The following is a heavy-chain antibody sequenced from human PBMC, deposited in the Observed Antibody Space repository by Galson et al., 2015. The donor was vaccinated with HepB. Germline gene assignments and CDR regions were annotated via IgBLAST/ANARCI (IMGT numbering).Heavy chain of an antibody. J-gene: IGHJ4*02. V-gene: IGHV1-2*02. CDR3: ARDLGRDAYTSSGGVY. CDR1: YTFTGYY. D-gene: IGHD5-24*01. Sequence: YTFTGYYLHWVRQAPGHGLEWMGWINPSSDVTKYAQKFQGRVTMTRDTSISTAYMEVSRLTSDDTAVYYCARDLGRDAYTSSGGVYWGQGTLVTVSS. CDR2: INPSSDVT.